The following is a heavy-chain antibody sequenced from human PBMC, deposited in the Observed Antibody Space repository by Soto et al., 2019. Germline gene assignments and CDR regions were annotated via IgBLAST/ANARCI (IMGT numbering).Heavy chain of an antibody. CDR1: GGSISSSNW. Sequence: QVQLQESGPGLVKPSGTLSLTCAVSGGSISSSNWWSWVRQPPGKGLEWIGEIYHSGSTNYNPSPKSRLPMSVDKSKTQFSLELSSVTAADTSVYYCASRNGALDYWGQGTLVTVSS. CDR2: IYHSGST. CDR3: ASRNGALDY. V-gene: IGHV4-4*02. D-gene: IGHD4-17*01. J-gene: IGHJ4*02.